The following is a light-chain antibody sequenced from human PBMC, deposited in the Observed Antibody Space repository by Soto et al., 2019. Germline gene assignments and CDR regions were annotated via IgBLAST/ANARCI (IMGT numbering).Light chain of an antibody. CDR3: QPNYSYSLT. V-gene: IGKV1-8*01. CDR1: QGISSY. CDR2: AAS. J-gene: IGKJ1*01. Sequence: AIRMTQSPSSLSASTGDRVTITCRASQGISSYLAWYQQKPGKAPKLLIYAASTLQSGVPSRFRGSGCGTDFTLTISCLQSEVFATFYCQPNYSYSLTFGQGTKV.